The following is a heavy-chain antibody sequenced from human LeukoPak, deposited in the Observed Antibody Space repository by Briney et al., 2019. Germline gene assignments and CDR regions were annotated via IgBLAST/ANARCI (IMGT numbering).Heavy chain of an antibody. V-gene: IGHV1-24*01. J-gene: IGHJ4*02. CDR1: GYSLSQLA. CDR3: ATSSRTYFLY. CDR2: FDPEDIET. Sequence: GASVKVSCKVSGYSLSQLAMHWVRQAPGKGLEWMGGFDPEDIETIYAQKFQGRVTMTEDTSTDTAYMELTSLTSEDTAVYYCATSSRTYFLYWGQGTLVTVSS.